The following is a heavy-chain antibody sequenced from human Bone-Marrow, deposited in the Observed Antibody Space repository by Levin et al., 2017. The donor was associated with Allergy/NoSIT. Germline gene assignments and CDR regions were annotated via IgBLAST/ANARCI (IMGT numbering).Heavy chain of an antibody. Sequence: SETLSLTCTVSGGSISSDDDFWGWIRQPSGKGLEWIGSIYFVGSTYFNMSLKSRLTIAVDTSKNQVSLKLHSVTAADTAVYYCARQSIRSRGAGYFFDYWGQGMLVTVSS. J-gene: IGHJ4*02. V-gene: IGHV4-39*01. CDR3: ARQSIRSRGAGYFFDY. CDR2: IYFVGST. D-gene: IGHD3-9*01. CDR1: GGSISSDDDF.